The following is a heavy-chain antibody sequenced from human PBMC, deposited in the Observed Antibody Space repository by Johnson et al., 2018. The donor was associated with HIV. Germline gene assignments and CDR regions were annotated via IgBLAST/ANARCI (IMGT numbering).Heavy chain of an antibody. V-gene: IGHV3-30*14. CDR2: ISYDGSNK. D-gene: IGHD1-26*01. Sequence: QVQLVESGGGVVQPGRSLRLSCAASGFTFSSYAMHWVRQAPGKGLEWVAVISYDGSNKYYADSVKGRFTISRDNSKNTLYLQMNSLRAEDTAVYYCARGLWATTPGGAFDIWGQGTMVTVSS. CDR1: GFTFSSYA. J-gene: IGHJ3*02. CDR3: ARGLWATTPGGAFDI.